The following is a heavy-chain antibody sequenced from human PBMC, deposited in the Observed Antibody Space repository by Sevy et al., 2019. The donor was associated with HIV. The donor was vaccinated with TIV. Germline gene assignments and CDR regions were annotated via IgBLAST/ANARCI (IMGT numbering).Heavy chain of an antibody. D-gene: IGHD6-13*01. CDR2: ISYDGNNK. CDR3: ARAYSSWFGTVHY. J-gene: IGHJ4*02. Sequence: GGSLRLSCAASGFIFSTYSMHWVRQAPGKGLEWVAVISYDGNNKYYEDSVKGRFTISRDNPKNTLFWQVNSLRPEDTAVYYCARAYSSWFGTVHYWGQGTLVTVSS. CDR1: GFIFSTYS. V-gene: IGHV3-30-3*01.